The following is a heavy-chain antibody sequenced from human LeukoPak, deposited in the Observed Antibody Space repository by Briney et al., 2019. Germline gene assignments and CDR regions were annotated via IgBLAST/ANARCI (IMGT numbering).Heavy chain of an antibody. J-gene: IGHJ4*02. CDR3: AGSSKYYYVALGY. V-gene: IGHV4-39*07. CDR1: GGSISSSSAY. D-gene: IGHD3-22*01. Sequence: PSETLSLTCTVSGGSISSSSAYWGWIRQPPGKGLEWIGSIYYSKNTYYNPSLKSRVTISVDTSKNQFSLRLSSVTAADTAVYYCAGSSKYYYVALGYWGQGTLVTVSS. CDR2: IYYSKNT.